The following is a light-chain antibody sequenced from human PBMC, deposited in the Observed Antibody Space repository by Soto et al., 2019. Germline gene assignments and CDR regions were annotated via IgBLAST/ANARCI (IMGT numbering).Light chain of an antibody. CDR2: LNSDGSH. V-gene: IGLV4-69*01. J-gene: IGLJ3*02. CDR3: QTWGPGFQV. CDR1: SGHSTYA. Sequence: QLVLTQSPSASASLGASVKPTCTLSSGHSTYAIAWHQQQPEKGPRYLMKLNSDGSHYKGDGIPDRFSGSTSGAERYLTISSLQSEDEADYYCQTWGPGFQVFGGGTKLTVL.